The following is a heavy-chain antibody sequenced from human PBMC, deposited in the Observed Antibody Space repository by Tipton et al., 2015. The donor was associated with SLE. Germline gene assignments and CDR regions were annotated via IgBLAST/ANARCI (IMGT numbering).Heavy chain of an antibody. J-gene: IGHJ1*01. CDR1: GFTFSDYY. CDR3: AKDLVEGYFQH. CDR2: ISSSSSYT. Sequence: QLVQSGGGLVKPGGSLRLSCAASGFTFSDYYMSWIRQAPGKGLEWVSYISSSSSYTNYADSVKGRFTISRDNAKNSLYLQMNSLRAEDTAVYYCAKDLVEGYFQHWGQGTLVTVSS. V-gene: IGHV3-11*06.